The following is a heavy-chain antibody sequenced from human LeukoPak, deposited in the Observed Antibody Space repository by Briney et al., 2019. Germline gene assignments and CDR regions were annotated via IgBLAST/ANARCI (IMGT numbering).Heavy chain of an antibody. CDR3: ARDQISYYRLHPYYFDY. Sequence: ASVKVSCKASGYTFTSYAMNWVRQAPGQGLEWMGWINTNTGNPTYAQGFTGQFVFSLDTSVSTAYLRISSLKAEDTAVYYCARDQISYYRLHPYYFDYWGQGTLVTVSS. CDR2: INTNTGNP. CDR1: GYTFTSYA. V-gene: IGHV7-4-1*02. J-gene: IGHJ4*02. D-gene: IGHD3-10*01.